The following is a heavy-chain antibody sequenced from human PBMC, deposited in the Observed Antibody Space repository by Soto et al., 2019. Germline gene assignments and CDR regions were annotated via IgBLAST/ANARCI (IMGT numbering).Heavy chain of an antibody. CDR2: IYYSGST. CDR1: GGSISSSSYY. CDR3: ARLRQQWLVLDY. J-gene: IGHJ4*02. Sequence: SETLSLTCTVSGGSISSSSYYWGWIRQPPGKGLEWIGSIYYSGSTYYNPSLKSRVTISVDTSKNQFSLKLSSVTAADTAVYYCARLRQQWLVLDYWGQGTLVTVSS. D-gene: IGHD6-19*01. V-gene: IGHV4-39*01.